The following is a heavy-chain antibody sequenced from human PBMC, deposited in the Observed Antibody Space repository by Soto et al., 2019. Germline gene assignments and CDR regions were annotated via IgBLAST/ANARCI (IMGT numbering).Heavy chain of an antibody. J-gene: IGHJ4*02. CDR2: LSGTGGVT. D-gene: IGHD1-20*01. CDR3: AKLNNWNDVGTFDS. Sequence: GGSLSLSCAASGFTFSSYAMSWVRQAPGKGLEWVSALSGTGGVTYYADSMKGRFTISRDNSKNTLSLQMNSLRAEDTAVYYCAKLNNWNDVGTFDSWGQGTLVTVSS. V-gene: IGHV3-23*01. CDR1: GFTFSSYA.